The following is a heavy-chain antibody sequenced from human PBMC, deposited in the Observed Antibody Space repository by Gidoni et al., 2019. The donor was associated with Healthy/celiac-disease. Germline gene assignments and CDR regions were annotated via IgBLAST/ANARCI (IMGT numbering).Heavy chain of an antibody. CDR2: ISWNSGSI. CDR3: KGSGSYWDAFDI. J-gene: IGHJ3*02. D-gene: IGHD3-10*01. CDR1: GFTFDDYA. Sequence: EVQLVESGGGLVQPGRSLRLSCAASGFTFDDYAMHWVRQAPGKGLGWVSGISWNSGSIGYADSVKGRFTISRDNAKNSLYLQMNSLRAEDTALYYCKGSGSYWDAFDIWGQGTMVTVSS. V-gene: IGHV3-9*01.